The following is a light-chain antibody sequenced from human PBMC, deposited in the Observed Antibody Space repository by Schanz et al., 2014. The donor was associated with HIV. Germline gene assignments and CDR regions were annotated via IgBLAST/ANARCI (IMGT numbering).Light chain of an antibody. CDR3: QQCVTYPYT. Sequence: IQMTQSPSTVSTSVGDRVTITCRASQTIGRLLAWYQQKPGRAPKLLIYQASTLETGVPSRFSGSGSGTSFTLTITSLQPDDFATYYCQQCVTYPYTLGQGTKLDIK. CDR2: QAS. V-gene: IGKV1-5*03. CDR1: QTIGRL. J-gene: IGKJ2*01.